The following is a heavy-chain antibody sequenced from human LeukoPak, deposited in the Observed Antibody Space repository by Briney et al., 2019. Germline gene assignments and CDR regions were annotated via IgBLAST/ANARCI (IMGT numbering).Heavy chain of an antibody. CDR2: ISAYNGNT. J-gene: IGHJ4*02. D-gene: IGHD2-2*01. V-gene: IGHV1-18*01. Sequence: ASVKVSCKASGYTFTSYGISWVRQAPGQGLEWMGWISAYNGNTNYAQKLQGRVTMTTDTSTSTAYMELRSLRSDDTAVYYCARGNRAGTFRGTLVVVPAAPFDYWGQGTLVTVSS. CDR3: ARGNRAGTFRGTLVVVPAAPFDY. CDR1: GYTFTSYG.